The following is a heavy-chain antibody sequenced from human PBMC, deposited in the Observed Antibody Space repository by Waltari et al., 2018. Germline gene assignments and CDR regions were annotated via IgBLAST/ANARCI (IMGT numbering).Heavy chain of an antibody. J-gene: IGHJ4*02. D-gene: IGHD3-10*01. CDR1: GYTFTSYA. CDR2: INAGNGNT. V-gene: IGHV1-3*01. Sequence: QVQLVQSGAEVKKPGASVKVSCKASGYTFTSYAMHWVRQAPGQRLEGMGWINAGNGNTKYSQKCQGRVTITRDTSASTAYMELSSLRSEDTAVYYCARGGDSYYYGSGHGHFDYWGQGTLVTVSS. CDR3: ARGGDSYYYGSGHGHFDY.